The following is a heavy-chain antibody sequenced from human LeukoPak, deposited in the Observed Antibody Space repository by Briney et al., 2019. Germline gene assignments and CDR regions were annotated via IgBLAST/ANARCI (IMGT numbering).Heavy chain of an antibody. Sequence: SETLSLTCTVSGGSISNYYWNWIRQPPGKGLEWIGYIYYSGSTYYNPSLKSRVTISVDTSKNQFSLKLSSVTAADTAVYYCAGNSYGNYYFDYWGQGTLVTVSS. CDR2: IYYSGST. V-gene: IGHV4-59*06. J-gene: IGHJ4*02. CDR1: GGSISNYY. D-gene: IGHD5-18*01. CDR3: AGNSYGNYYFDY.